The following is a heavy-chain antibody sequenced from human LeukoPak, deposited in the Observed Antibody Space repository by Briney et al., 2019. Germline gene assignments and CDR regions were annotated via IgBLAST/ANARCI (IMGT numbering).Heavy chain of an antibody. J-gene: IGHJ4*02. CDR1: GFTFSSYW. D-gene: IGHD3-16*01. V-gene: IGHV3-7*01. Sequence: GGSLRLSCAASGFTFSSYWMNWVRQAPGKGLEWVANIKPDGSDQYYVDSVKGRFTISRDNAKNSLYLQMNSLRAEDTGVYYCARDASLAGDRVEYWGQGTLVTVSS. CDR2: IKPDGSDQ. CDR3: ARDASLAGDRVEY.